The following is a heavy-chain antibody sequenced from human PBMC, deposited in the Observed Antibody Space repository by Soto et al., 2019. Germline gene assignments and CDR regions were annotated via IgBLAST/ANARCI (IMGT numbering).Heavy chain of an antibody. D-gene: IGHD2-2*01. CDR3: ARLHCNSPNCVPLDP. V-gene: IGHV4-39*01. J-gene: IGHJ5*02. CDR2: IYYSGSA. Sequence: SETLSLTCTVSGGSISSVSYYWGWIRQPPGKGLEWIGSIYYSGSAYYSPSLKSRVAMSVDTSKNQLSLKLSSVTAADTAVYYCARLHCNSPNCVPLDPWGQGTLVT. CDR1: GGSISSVSYY.